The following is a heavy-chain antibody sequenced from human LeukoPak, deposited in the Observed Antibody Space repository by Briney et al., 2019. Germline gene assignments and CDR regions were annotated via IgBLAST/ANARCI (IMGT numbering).Heavy chain of an antibody. CDR1: GFTFGNYA. Sequence: GGSLRLSCAASGFTFGNYAMIWVRQAPGKGLEWVSGITGGGGSTYYADSVRGRFTISRDNSQNTLYLQLDALRAEDTAVYYCAKAGGGSFFDYWGQGTLVTVSS. CDR2: ITGGGGST. D-gene: IGHD2-15*01. CDR3: AKAGGGSFFDY. J-gene: IGHJ4*02. V-gene: IGHV3-23*01.